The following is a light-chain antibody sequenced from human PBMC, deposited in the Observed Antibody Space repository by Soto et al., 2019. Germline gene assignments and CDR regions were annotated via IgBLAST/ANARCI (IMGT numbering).Light chain of an antibody. J-gene: IGKJ5*01. V-gene: IGKV3-11*01. CDR3: QQRSNWPSIT. CDR1: QSVTNY. CDR2: AAS. Sequence: EIVLTQSPATLSLSPGERVTLSCRASQSVTNYLAWYQQKPGQAPRLLIYAASNRATGIPARFSGSGSGTDFTLTISSLEPEDMAVYYCQQRSNWPSITFGQGTRLEIK.